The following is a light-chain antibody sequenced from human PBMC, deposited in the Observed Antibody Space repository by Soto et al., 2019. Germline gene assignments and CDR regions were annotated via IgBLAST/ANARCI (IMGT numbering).Light chain of an antibody. J-gene: IGLJ3*02. Sequence: QSALTQPPSASGSPGQSVTISCTGTSSDVGGYNYVSWYQQYPGRAPKLMIYEVTKQPSGVPDRFSGSKSGNTASLTVSGLQAEDEADYYCSSCGASNNFYFVFGGGTKLTVL. CDR3: SSCGASNNFYFV. V-gene: IGLV2-8*01. CDR1: SSDVGGYNY. CDR2: EVT.